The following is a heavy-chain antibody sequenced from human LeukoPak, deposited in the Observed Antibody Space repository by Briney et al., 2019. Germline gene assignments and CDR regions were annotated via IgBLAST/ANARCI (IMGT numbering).Heavy chain of an antibody. Sequence: PSETLSLTCTVSGGSINSSSFYWGWIRQPPGKGLEWIGSIYYSGSTYYTPSFESRVTMSVDTSKNQFSLNLSSVTAADTAVYYCARDSRLGVVPLFDYWGPGTLVTVSS. D-gene: IGHD2-8*02. V-gene: IGHV4-39*07. CDR2: IYYSGST. CDR3: ARDSRLGVVPLFDY. CDR1: GGSINSSSFY. J-gene: IGHJ4*02.